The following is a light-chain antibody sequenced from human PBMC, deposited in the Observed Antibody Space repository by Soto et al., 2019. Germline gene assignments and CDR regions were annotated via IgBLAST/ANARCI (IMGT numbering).Light chain of an antibody. V-gene: IGKV1-39*01. CDR2: AAS. Sequence: DVQMTQSPSSLSASVGDRVTITCRASQSIKKSLNWYQQKPGKAPKLLIFAASNLQSGVPSRFSGSGSGTDFTLTISSLQAEDFATYHCQPNYITPPWTFGPGTKVDIK. CDR3: QPNYITPPWT. CDR1: QSIKKS. J-gene: IGKJ1*01.